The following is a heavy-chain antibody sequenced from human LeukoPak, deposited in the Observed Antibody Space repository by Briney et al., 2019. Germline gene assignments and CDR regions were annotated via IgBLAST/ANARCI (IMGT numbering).Heavy chain of an antibody. Sequence: GGSLRLSCAASGFTFIDYALIWVRQPPGKGREWISAIRGTGGSTYYADSVKGRCTISRDNSRNTVYLQMNGLRAEDTALYFCGKDPNGDYVGAFDFWGPGTMVTVSS. CDR2: IRGTGGST. D-gene: IGHD4-17*01. CDR1: GFTFIDYA. J-gene: IGHJ3*01. CDR3: GKDPNGDYVGAFDF. V-gene: IGHV3-23*01.